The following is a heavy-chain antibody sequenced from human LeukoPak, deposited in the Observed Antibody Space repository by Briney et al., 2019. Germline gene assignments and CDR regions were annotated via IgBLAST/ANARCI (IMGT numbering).Heavy chain of an antibody. CDR3: ARVGSRDYYDSSGYYQGRTFDY. CDR1: GGSFSGYY. V-gene: IGHV4-34*01. D-gene: IGHD3-22*01. CDR2: INHSGST. Sequence: SETLSLTCAVYGGSFSGYYWSWIRQPPGKGLEWIGEINHSGSTNYNPSLKSRVTISVDTSKNQFSLKLSSVTAADTAVYYCARVGSRDYYDSSGYYQGRTFDYWGQGTLVTVSS. J-gene: IGHJ4*02.